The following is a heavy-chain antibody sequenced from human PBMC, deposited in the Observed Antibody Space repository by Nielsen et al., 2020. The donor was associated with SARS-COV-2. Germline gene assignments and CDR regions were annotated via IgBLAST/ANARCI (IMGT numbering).Heavy chain of an antibody. J-gene: IGHJ6*01. CDR3: TLLQEHL. V-gene: IGHV3-9*01. CDR1: GFTFDDYA. Sequence: SLKISCAASGFTFDDYAMHWVRQAPGKGLEWVSGISWNSGSIGYADSVKGRFTISRDNVKNSLYLQMNSLHQGPIGLPPGTLLQEHLWG. CDR2: ISWNSGSI.